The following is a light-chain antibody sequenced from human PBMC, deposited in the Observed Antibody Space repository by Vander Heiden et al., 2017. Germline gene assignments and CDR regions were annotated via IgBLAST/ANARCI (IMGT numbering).Light chain of an antibody. CDR1: NIGSRS. CDR2: DDS. J-gene: IGLJ3*02. Sequence: SYVLTQPPSLPVAPGATARIACGGHNIGSRSVHWYHQKPGQAPLLVIYDDSDRPSGIPERCSGSTSGNTATLTISRVEAGDEADYYCQVWDYNSDHWVFGGGTKLTVL. CDR3: QVWDYNSDHWV. V-gene: IGLV3-21*04.